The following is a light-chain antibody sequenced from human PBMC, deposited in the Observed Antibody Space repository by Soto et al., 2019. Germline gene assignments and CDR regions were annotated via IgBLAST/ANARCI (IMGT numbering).Light chain of an antibody. CDR2: EGS. Sequence: QSALTQPASVSGSPGQSITISCTGTSSDVGSYNLVSWYQQHPGKAPKLMIYEGSKRPSGDSNRFSGSKSGNTASLTISGLQAEDEADYYCCSYAGSSTLVVFGGGTKLTVL. CDR1: SSDVGSYNL. J-gene: IGLJ2*01. CDR3: CSYAGSSTLVV. V-gene: IGLV2-23*01.